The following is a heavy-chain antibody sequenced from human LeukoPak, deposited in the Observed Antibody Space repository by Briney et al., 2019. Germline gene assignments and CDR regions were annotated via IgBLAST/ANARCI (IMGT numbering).Heavy chain of an antibody. J-gene: IGHJ4*02. D-gene: IGHD3-3*01. CDR3: ARTLPFDFWSGYPTFYFDY. Sequence: ASVKVSCKASGYTFTRYAMHWVRQAPGQRLELMGWINAGNGNTKYSQKFQGRVTITRDASASTAYMELSSLRSEDTAVYYCARTLPFDFWSGYPTFYFDYWGQGTLVTVSS. CDR2: INAGNGNT. CDR1: GYTFTRYA. V-gene: IGHV1-3*01.